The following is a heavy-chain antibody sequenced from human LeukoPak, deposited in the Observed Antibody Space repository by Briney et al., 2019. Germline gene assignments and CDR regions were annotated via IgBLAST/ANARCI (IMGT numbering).Heavy chain of an antibody. CDR2: VNHSGYT. CDR1: GTSFSSYY. CDR3: ARMTTEHDL. V-gene: IGHV4-34*01. D-gene: IGHD4-17*01. Sequence: SETLPLTCAVSGTSFSSYYWSWIRQPPGKGLEWIWEVNHSGYTIYNPSPKSRVTISVDKSKNQFPLLLRSVTGADNAVYFCARMTTEHDLWGQGTLVSVSS. J-gene: IGHJ4*02.